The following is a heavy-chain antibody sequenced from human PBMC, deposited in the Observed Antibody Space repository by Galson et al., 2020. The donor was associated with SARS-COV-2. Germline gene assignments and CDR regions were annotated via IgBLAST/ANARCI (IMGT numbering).Heavy chain of an antibody. CDR3: ARGGSRYCSGGSCYSDWYFDL. Sequence: KIGESLQISCKGSGYSFTSYWIGWVRQMPGKGLEWMGIIYPGDSDTRYSPSFQGQVTISADKSISTAYLQWSSLKASDTAMYYCARGGSRYCSGGSCYSDWYFDLWGRGTLVTVSS. CDR1: GYSFTSYW. CDR2: IYPGDSDT. J-gene: IGHJ2*01. V-gene: IGHV5-51*01. D-gene: IGHD2-15*01.